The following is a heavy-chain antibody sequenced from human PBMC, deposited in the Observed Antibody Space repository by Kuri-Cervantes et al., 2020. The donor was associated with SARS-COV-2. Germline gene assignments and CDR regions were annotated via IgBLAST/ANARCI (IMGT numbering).Heavy chain of an antibody. J-gene: IGHJ4*02. V-gene: IGHV5-51*01. CDR3: ARLIGQVGVVGDY. Sequence: GESLKISCKGSGHSFTSYWIGWVRQMPGKGLEWMGIIYPGNSDTRYSPSFRSQVTISADRSISTAYLQWSSLKASDTAMYYCARLIGQVGVVGDYWGQGTLVTVSS. CDR1: GHSFTSYW. D-gene: IGHD2-21*01. CDR2: IYPGNSDT.